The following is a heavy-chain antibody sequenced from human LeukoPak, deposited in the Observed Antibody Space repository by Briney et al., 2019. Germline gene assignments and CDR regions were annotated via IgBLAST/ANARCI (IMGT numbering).Heavy chain of an antibody. V-gene: IGHV3-30-3*01. Sequence: GGSLRLSCAASGFTFSSYAMHWVRQAPGKGLEWVAVISYDGSNKYYADSVKGRFTISRDNSKNTLYLQMNSLRAEDTAVYYCARGARGAQIDYWGQGTLVTVSS. CDR1: GFTFSSYA. J-gene: IGHJ4*02. CDR3: ARGARGAQIDY. CDR2: ISYDGSNK.